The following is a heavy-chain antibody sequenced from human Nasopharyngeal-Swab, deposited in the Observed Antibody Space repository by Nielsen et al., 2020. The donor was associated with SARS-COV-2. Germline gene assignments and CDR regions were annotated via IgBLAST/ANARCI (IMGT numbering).Heavy chain of an antibody. CDR1: GFTFSSYG. Sequence: GESLKISCAASGFTFSSYGMHWVRQAPGKGLEWVAVISYDGSNKYYADSVKGRFTISRDNSKNTLYLQMNSLRAEDTAVYYCARNTAMALFYYYYYMDVWGKGTTVTVSS. V-gene: IGHV3-30*03. CDR2: ISYDGSNK. D-gene: IGHD5-18*01. J-gene: IGHJ6*03. CDR3: ARNTAMALFYYYYYMDV.